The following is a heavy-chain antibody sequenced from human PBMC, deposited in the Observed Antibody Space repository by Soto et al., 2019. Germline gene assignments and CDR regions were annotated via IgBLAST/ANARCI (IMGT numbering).Heavy chain of an antibody. D-gene: IGHD2-8*02. J-gene: IGHJ4*02. CDR3: ARDKITGLFDY. Sequence: SETLSLTCTVSGGSISSYYWSWIRQPPGKGLEWIGYIYYSGSTNYNPSLKSRVTISVDTSKNQFSLKLSSVTAADTAVYYCARDKITGLFDYWGQGTLVPVS. CDR1: GGSISSYY. V-gene: IGHV4-59*01. CDR2: IYYSGST.